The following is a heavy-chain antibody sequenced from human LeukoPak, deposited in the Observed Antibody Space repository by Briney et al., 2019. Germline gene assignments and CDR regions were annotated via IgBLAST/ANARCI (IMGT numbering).Heavy chain of an antibody. V-gene: IGHV3-30*18. CDR3: VKDWGTYFASGSSYFDY. Sequence: PGGSLRLSCAASGFTFSSYGMHWVRQAPGKGLEWVAVISHDGSYKYYATSVKGRFTISRDNSKNTLYLQMNSLRGDDTAVYYCVKDWGTYFASGSSYFDYWGQGALVTVSS. J-gene: IGHJ4*02. CDR1: GFTFSSYG. D-gene: IGHD3-10*01. CDR2: ISHDGSYK.